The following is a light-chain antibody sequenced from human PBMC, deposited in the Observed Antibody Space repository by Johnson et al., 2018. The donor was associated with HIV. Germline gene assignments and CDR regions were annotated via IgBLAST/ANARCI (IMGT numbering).Light chain of an antibody. CDR3: GTWDSSLSGYV. CDR2: DNS. Sequence: QPVLTQPPSVSAAPGQKVTISCSGNRSNIGDNFVSWYQHLQGTAPKLLVYDNSKRPSGIPDRFSATKSGTSATLGITGLQTGDEADYYCGTWDSSLSGYVFGTGTKVTVL. J-gene: IGLJ1*01. CDR1: RSNIGDNF. V-gene: IGLV1-51*01.